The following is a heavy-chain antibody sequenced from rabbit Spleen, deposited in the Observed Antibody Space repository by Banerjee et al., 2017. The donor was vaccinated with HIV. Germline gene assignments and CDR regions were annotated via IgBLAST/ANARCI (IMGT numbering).Heavy chain of an antibody. V-gene: IGHV1S45*01. J-gene: IGHJ4*01. CDR3: ARDLVGVIGWNFSL. Sequence: QEQLEESGGGLVKPEGSLTLTCKASGFSFSDRDVMCWVRQAPGKGLEWIACINVATGKPVYATWAKGQFTISRTSSTTVTLRMTSLTAADTATYFCARDLVGVIGWNFSLWGPGTLVTVS. CDR1: GFSFSDRDV. CDR2: INVATGKP. D-gene: IGHD1-1*01.